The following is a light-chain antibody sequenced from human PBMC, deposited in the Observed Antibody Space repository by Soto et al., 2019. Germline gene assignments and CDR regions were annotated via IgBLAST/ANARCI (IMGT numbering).Light chain of an antibody. CDR3: QQYNSYPPEGLT. V-gene: IGKV1-5*01. J-gene: IGKJ4*01. Sequence: DIQLTQSPSTLSASVGERVTITCRASQTVNTWLAWYQHKPGKAPKLLIYDAYVLETGVPSRFSGFSSGTEFTLTNSSLQPDDFATFFCQQYNSYPPEGLTFGGGTKVEI. CDR1: QTVNTW. CDR2: DAY.